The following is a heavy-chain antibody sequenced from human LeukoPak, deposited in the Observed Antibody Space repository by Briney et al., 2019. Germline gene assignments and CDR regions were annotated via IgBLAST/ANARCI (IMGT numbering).Heavy chain of an antibody. J-gene: IGHJ5*02. D-gene: IGHD1-1*01. CDR2: IYHSGST. Sequence: PSQTLSLTCAVSGASISSGGYSWSWIRQPPGKGLEWIGYIYHSGSTNFNPSLKSRVTISVDTSKNQFSLKLSSVTAADTAVYYCAREGTAGTNLNWFDPWGQGTLVTVSS. CDR1: GASISSGGYS. V-gene: IGHV4-30-2*01. CDR3: AREGTAGTNLNWFDP.